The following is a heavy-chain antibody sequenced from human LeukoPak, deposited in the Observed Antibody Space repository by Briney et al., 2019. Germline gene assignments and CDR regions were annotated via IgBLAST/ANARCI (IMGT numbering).Heavy chain of an antibody. J-gene: IGHJ3*02. CDR2: IIPIFGTA. Sequence: GASVKVSCKASGGTFSSYAISWVRQAPGQGLEWMGGIIPIFGTANYAQKFQGRVTITADESTCTAYMELSSLRSEDTAVYYCARGGYYYDSSGYNDAFDIWGQGTMVTVSS. CDR3: ARGGYYYDSSGYNDAFDI. V-gene: IGHV1-69*01. CDR1: GGTFSSYA. D-gene: IGHD3-22*01.